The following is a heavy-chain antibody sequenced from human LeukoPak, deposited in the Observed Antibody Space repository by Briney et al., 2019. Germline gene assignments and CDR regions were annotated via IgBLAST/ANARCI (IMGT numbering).Heavy chain of an antibody. Sequence: SQTLSLTCTVSGDSISSGGYYWSWIRQHPGKGLEWIGYIYYSGSTYYNPSLKSRVTISVDTSKNQFSLKLSSVTAADTAVYYCARDSPVYSLERFDPWGQGTLVTVSS. CDR2: IYYSGST. V-gene: IGHV4-31*03. CDR1: GDSISSGGYY. D-gene: IGHD5-12*01. J-gene: IGHJ5*02. CDR3: ARDSPVYSLERFDP.